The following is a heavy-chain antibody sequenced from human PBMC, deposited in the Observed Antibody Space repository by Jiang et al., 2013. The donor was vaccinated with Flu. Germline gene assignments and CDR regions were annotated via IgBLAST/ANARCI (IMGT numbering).Heavy chain of an antibody. D-gene: IGHD6-13*01. Sequence: LLKPSETLSLTCTVSGGSISSSSYYWGWIRQPPGKGLEWIGSIYYSGSTYYNPSLKSRVTISVDTSKNQFSLKLSSVTAADTAVYYCARQPPYSSSFSTGGQFDYWGQGTLVTVSS. CDR3: ARQPPYSSSFSTGGQFDY. CDR2: IYYSGST. V-gene: IGHV4-39*01. CDR1: GGSISSSSYY. J-gene: IGHJ4*02.